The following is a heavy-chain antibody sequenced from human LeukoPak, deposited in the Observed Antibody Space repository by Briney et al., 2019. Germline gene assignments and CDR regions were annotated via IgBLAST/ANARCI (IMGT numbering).Heavy chain of an antibody. Sequence: GGSLSLSCAASGFTFSSYSMNWVRQAPGKGLEWVSSISSSSSYIYYADSVKGRFTISRDNAKNSLYLQMNSLRAEDTAVYDCARVGYCGRTSCYFAGGMDVWGQGTTVTVSS. J-gene: IGHJ6*02. CDR1: GFTFSSYS. D-gene: IGHD2-2*01. CDR3: ARVGYCGRTSCYFAGGMDV. CDR2: ISSSSSYI. V-gene: IGHV3-21*01.